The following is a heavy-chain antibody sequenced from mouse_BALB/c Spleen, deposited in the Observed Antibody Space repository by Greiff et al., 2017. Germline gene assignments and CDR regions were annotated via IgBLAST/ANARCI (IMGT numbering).Heavy chain of an antibody. D-gene: IGHD2-14*01. J-gene: IGHJ4*01. V-gene: IGHV5-9*03. CDR1: GFTFRSYI. CDR2: ISSGGGNT. Sequence: EVNLVESGGGLVKPGGSLKLSCAASGFTFRSYIMSWVRQTPEKRLEWVATISSGGGNTYYPDSVKGRFTISRDNAKNNLYLQMSSLRSEDTALYYCARREVRRAMDYWGQGTSVTVSS. CDR3: ARREVRRAMDY.